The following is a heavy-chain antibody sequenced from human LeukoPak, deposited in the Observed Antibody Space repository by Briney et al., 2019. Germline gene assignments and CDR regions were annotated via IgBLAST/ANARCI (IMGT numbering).Heavy chain of an antibody. V-gene: IGHV4-34*01. D-gene: IGHD3-22*01. J-gene: IGHJ5*02. CDR1: GGSFSGYY. Sequence: SETLSLTCAVYGGSFSGYYWSWIRQPPGKGLEWIGETNHSGSTNYNPSLKSRVTISVDTSKNQFSLKLSSVTAADTAVYYCARVGVEFGVTMIVVAYWRWFDPWGQGTLVTVSS. CDR3: ARVGVEFGVTMIVVAYWRWFDP. CDR2: TNHSGST.